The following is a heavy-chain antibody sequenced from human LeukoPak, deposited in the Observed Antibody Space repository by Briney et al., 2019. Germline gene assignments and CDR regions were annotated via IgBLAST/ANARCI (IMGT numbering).Heavy chain of an antibody. CDR2: IIPIFGTA. Sequence: SVKVSCKASGGTFSSYAISWVRQAPGQGLEWMGGIIPIFGTANYAQKFQGRVTITRNTSISTAYMELSSLRSEDTAVYYCARGRMVYAQFDYWGQGTLVTVSS. CDR3: ARGRMVYAQFDY. V-gene: IGHV1-69*05. CDR1: GGTFSSYA. J-gene: IGHJ4*02. D-gene: IGHD2-8*01.